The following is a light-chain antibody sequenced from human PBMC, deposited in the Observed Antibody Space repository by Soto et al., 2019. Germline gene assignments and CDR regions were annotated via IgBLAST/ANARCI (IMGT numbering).Light chain of an antibody. V-gene: IGLV1-40*01. CDR3: QSYDSSRSGYYV. CDR2: GNS. CDR1: SSNIGAGYD. Sequence: QSVLTQPPSVSGAPGQRVTISCTGSSSNIGAGYDVHWYQQLPGTAPKLLIYGNSNRPSGVPDRFSGSKSGPSASLAITGLQAEDEADYYCQSYDSSRSGYYVFGTGTKLTVL. J-gene: IGLJ1*01.